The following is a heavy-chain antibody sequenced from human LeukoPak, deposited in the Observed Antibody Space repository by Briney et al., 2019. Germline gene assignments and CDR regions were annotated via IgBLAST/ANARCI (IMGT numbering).Heavy chain of an antibody. J-gene: IGHJ3*01. CDR2: IYYSGST. V-gene: IGHV4-39*01. Sequence: PSETLSLTCTVSGGSISSSGYYWGWIRQPPGKGLEWIGSIYYSGSTYYNPSLKSRVTISVDTSKNQFSLKLTSVTAADTAVYYCARHAAAGSVDAFGLWGQGTMVTVSS. CDR3: ARHAAAGSVDAFGL. D-gene: IGHD6-13*01. CDR1: GGSISSSGYY.